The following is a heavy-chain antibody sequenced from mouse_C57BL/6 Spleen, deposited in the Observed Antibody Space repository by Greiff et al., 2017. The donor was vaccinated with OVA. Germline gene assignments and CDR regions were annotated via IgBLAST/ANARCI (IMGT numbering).Heavy chain of an antibody. Sequence: EVQRVESGGGLVKPGGSLKLSCAASGFTFSSYAMSWVRQTPEKRLEWVATISDGGSYTYYPDNVKGRFTISRDNAKNNLYLQMSHLKSEDTAMYYCARDRDGYCDYWGQGTTLTVSS. D-gene: IGHD2-3*01. V-gene: IGHV5-4*01. J-gene: IGHJ2*01. CDR1: GFTFSSYA. CDR3: ARDRDGYCDY. CDR2: ISDGGSYT.